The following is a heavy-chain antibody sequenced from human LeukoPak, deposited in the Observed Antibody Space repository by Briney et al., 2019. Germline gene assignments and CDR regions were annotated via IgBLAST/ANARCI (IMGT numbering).Heavy chain of an antibody. J-gene: IGHJ6*02. CDR3: ARDPASSWYFYSMDV. Sequence: PGGSLRLSCAASGFTFSSYEMNWVRQAPGKGLEWVSYISSSGSTIYYADSVKGRFTISRDNAKNSLYLQMNSLRAEDTAVYYCARDPASSWYFYSMDVWGQGTTVTVSS. V-gene: IGHV3-48*03. D-gene: IGHD6-13*01. CDR1: GFTFSSYE. CDR2: ISSSGSTI.